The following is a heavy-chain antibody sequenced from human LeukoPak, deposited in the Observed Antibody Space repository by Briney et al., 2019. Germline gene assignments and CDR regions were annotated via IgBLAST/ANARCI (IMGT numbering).Heavy chain of an antibody. Sequence: ASVKVSCKTSGYTFTDYDVHWVRQAPGQGLEWMGWISTYNGTTNYPQKLQGRVTMTTDTSTNTVYMELRSLRSDDTAVYFCARVTHWYIIVLPAAKVFDFWGQGTLVTVSS. J-gene: IGHJ4*02. CDR2: ISTYNGTT. CDR3: ARVTHWYIIVLPAAKVFDF. CDR1: GYTFTDYD. D-gene: IGHD2-2*01. V-gene: IGHV1-18*01.